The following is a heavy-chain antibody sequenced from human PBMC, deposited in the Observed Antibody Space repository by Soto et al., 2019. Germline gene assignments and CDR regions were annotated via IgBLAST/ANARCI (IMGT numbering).Heavy chain of an antibody. D-gene: IGHD3-22*01. J-gene: IGHJ4*02. CDR2: ISAYNGNT. Sequence: QVQLVQSGAEVKKPGASVKVSCKASGYTFTSYGISWVRQAPGQGLEWMGWISAYNGNTNYAQKLQGRVTMTTDTSTSTADMELRSLRSDDTAVYYCARRNRDYYDSSGYLFDYWGQGTLVTVSS. CDR1: GYTFTSYG. CDR3: ARRNRDYYDSSGYLFDY. V-gene: IGHV1-18*01.